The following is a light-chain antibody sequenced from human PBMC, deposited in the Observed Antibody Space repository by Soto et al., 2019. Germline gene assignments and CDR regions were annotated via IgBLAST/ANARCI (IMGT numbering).Light chain of an antibody. CDR2: DVS. CDR1: SSDVGGYNY. V-gene: IGLV2-14*03. Sequence: QSVLTQPASVSGSPGQSITISCTGTSSDVGGYNYVSWYQHHPGKAPKLMIYDVSNRPSGVSNRFSGSKSGNTASLIISGLQAEDEADYYCNSYTSSSTLSTYVFGTGTKLTVL. J-gene: IGLJ1*01. CDR3: NSYTSSSTLSTYV.